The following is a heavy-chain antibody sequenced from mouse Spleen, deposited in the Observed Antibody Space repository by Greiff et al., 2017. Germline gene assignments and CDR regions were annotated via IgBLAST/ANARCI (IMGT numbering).Heavy chain of an antibody. CDR1: GYAFSSYW. Sequence: QVQLQQSGAELVRPGSSVKISCKASGYAFSSYWMNWVKQRPGQGLEWIGQIYPGDGDTNYNGKFKGKATLTADKSSSTAYMQLSSLTSEDSAVYFCAREEYGNYVYFDYWGQGTTLTVSS. CDR3: AREEYGNYVYFDY. CDR2: IYPGDGDT. J-gene: IGHJ2*01. V-gene: IGHV1-80*01. D-gene: IGHD2-10*02.